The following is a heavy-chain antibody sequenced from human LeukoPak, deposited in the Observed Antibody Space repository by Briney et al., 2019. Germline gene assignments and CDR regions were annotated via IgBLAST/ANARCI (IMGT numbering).Heavy chain of an antibody. V-gene: IGHV3-9*03. D-gene: IGHD5-18*01. Sequence: GGSLRLSCAASGFTFDDYAMHWVRHAPGKGLEWVSSTSWNSGTIGYADSVKGRFTISRDNAKNSLYLQMNSLRAEDMALYYCAKDLYRGEDTAMVTFDYWGQGTLVTVSS. CDR2: TSWNSGTI. CDR1: GFTFDDYA. J-gene: IGHJ4*02. CDR3: AKDLYRGEDTAMVTFDY.